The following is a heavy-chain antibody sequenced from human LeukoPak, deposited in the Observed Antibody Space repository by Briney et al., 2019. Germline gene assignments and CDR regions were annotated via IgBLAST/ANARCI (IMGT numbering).Heavy chain of an antibody. D-gene: IGHD3-22*01. Sequence: SETLSLTCAVYGGSFSGYYWGWIRQPPGKGLEWIGSIYYSGSTYYNPSLKSRVTISVDTSKNQFSLKLSSVTAADTAVYYCARLLYYYDSSGPDAFDIWGQGTMVTVSS. J-gene: IGHJ3*02. V-gene: IGHV4-39*01. CDR3: ARLLYYYDSSGPDAFDI. CDR1: GGSFSGYY. CDR2: IYYSGST.